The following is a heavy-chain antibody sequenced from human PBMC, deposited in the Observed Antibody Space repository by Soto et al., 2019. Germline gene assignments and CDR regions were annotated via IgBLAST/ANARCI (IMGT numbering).Heavy chain of an antibody. Sequence: SETLSLTCTVSGGSISSGGYYWSWIRQHPGKGLEWIGYIYYSGSTYYNPSLKSRVTISVDTSKNQFSLKLSSVTAADAAVYYCARTLLWFGGALNYFDYWGQGTLVTVSS. J-gene: IGHJ4*02. CDR1: GGSISSGGYY. CDR3: ARTLLWFGGALNYFDY. V-gene: IGHV4-31*03. CDR2: IYYSGST. D-gene: IGHD3-10*01.